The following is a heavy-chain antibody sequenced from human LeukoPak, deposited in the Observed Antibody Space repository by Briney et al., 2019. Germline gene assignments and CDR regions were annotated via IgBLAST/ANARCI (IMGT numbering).Heavy chain of an antibody. CDR3: ATGPPYGMDV. CDR2: ISYDGSNK. Sequence: GGSLRLSCAASGITFSSYGMHWVRQAPGKGLEWVAVISYDGSNKYYADSVKGRFTISRDNSKNTLYLQMNSLRAEDTAVYYCATGPPYGMDVWGQGTTVTVSS. J-gene: IGHJ6*02. V-gene: IGHV3-30*03. CDR1: GITFSSYG.